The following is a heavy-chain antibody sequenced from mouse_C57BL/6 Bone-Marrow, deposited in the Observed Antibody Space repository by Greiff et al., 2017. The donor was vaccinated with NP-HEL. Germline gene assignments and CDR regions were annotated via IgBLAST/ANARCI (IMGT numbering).Heavy chain of an antibody. V-gene: IGHV5-4*01. J-gene: IGHJ2*01. CDR2: ISDGGSYT. CDR3: ARETDYYGSLFDY. D-gene: IGHD1-1*01. Sequence: EVKLVESGGGLVKPGGSLKLSCAASGFTFSSYAMSWVRQTPEKRLEWVATISDGGSYTYYPDNVKGRFTISRDNAKNNLYLQMSHLKSEDTAMYYCARETDYYGSLFDYWGQGTTLTVSS. CDR1: GFTFSSYA.